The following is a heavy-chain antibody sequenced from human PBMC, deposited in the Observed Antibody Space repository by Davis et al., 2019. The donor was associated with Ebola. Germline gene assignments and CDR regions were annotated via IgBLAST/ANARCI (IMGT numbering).Heavy chain of an antibody. Sequence: GESLKISCKGSGYSFTSYWIGWVRQLPGKGLEWMGIIYPGDSDTRYSPSFQGQVTISADKSISTAYLQWSSLKASDTAIYYCVQGTTLTGFDSWGQGTLVTVSS. V-gene: IGHV5-51*01. CDR3: VQGTTLTGFDS. D-gene: IGHD3-9*01. CDR1: GYSFTSYW. J-gene: IGHJ4*02. CDR2: IYPGDSDT.